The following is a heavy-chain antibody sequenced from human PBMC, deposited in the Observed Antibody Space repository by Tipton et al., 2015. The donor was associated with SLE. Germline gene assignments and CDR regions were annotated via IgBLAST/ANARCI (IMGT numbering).Heavy chain of an antibody. D-gene: IGHD6-19*01. CDR2: IYHSGST. J-gene: IGHJ4*02. Sequence: TLSLTCTVSGGSISSHYWSWIRQPPGKGLEWIGSIYHSGSTYYNPSLKSRVTISVDTSKNQFSLKLSSVTAADPAVYYCARKLKGGWSFDYWGQGTLVTVSS. V-gene: IGHV4-59*08. CDR3: ARKLKGGWSFDY. CDR1: GGSISSHY.